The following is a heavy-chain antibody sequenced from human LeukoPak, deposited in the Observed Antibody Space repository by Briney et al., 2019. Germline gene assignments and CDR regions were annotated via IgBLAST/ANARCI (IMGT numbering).Heavy chain of an antibody. CDR3: ARAGGITMIREVKVLNAFDI. V-gene: IGHV3-30-3*01. CDR2: MSYDGTNK. CDR1: GFTVTGYS. Sequence: PGRSLRLSCVVSGFTVTGYSMHWVRQAPGTGLEWVAVMSYDGTNKYYADSVKGRFTISRDNSKNTLYLQMNNLGAQDTAVYYCARAGGITMIREVKVLNAFDIWGQGTMVTVSS. J-gene: IGHJ3*02. D-gene: IGHD3-22*01.